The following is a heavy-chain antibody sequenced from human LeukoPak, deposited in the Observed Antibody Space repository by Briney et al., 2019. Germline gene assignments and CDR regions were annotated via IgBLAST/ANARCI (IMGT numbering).Heavy chain of an antibody. CDR3: ARGIDGYGDYTHSNFDY. D-gene: IGHD4-17*01. CDR1: GYTFTSYD. J-gene: IGHJ4*02. CDR2: MNPNSGNT. Sequence: GASVKVSCKASGYTFTSYDINWVRQATGQGLEWMGWMNPNSGNTGYAQKFQGRVTMTRNTSISIAYMELSSLRSEDTAVYYCARGIDGYGDYTHSNFDYWGQGTLVTVSS. V-gene: IGHV1-8*01.